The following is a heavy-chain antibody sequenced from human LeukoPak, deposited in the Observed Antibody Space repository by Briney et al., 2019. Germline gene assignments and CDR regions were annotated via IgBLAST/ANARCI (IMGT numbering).Heavy chain of an antibody. Sequence: GESLKISCKGSGYTFTSYWIAWVRQMPGKGLEWMGIIYPGDSDNRYSPSFQGQVTISADQPISTVYLQWSSLKASDTAMYYCAGVVTLSHPFDPGGQGALVTVSS. CDR1: GYTFTSYW. CDR2: IYPGDSDN. J-gene: IGHJ5*02. CDR3: AGVVTLSHPFDP. V-gene: IGHV5-51*04. D-gene: IGHD3-10*01.